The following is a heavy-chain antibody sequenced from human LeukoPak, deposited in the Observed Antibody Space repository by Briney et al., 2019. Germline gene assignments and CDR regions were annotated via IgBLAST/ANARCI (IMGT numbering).Heavy chain of an antibody. V-gene: IGHV4-30-4*01. D-gene: IGHD3-9*01. J-gene: IGHJ5*02. CDR2: IYYSGST. CDR1: GGSISSGDYY. Sequence: SETLSLTCTVSGGSISSGDYYWSWIRQPPGKGLEWIGYIYYSGSTYYNPSLKSRVTISVDTSKNQFSLKLSSVTAADTAVYYCARAYYDILTGYPNWFDPWGQGTLVTVSS. CDR3: ARAYYDILTGYPNWFDP.